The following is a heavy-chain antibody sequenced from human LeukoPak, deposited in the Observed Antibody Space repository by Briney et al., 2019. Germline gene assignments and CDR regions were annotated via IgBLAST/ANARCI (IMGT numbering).Heavy chain of an antibody. D-gene: IGHD2-8*01. CDR1: GFTFSNYA. CDR3: AKDFNGSLDH. Sequence: PGGSLRLSCAASGFTFSNYAIHWVRPAPDEGLEWVAVISFDISDKFYADSVKGRFTISRDNSKNTLYLQMNSLRPEDTAVYYCAKDFNGSLDHWGQGTLVTVSS. V-gene: IGHV3-30*01. J-gene: IGHJ4*02. CDR2: ISFDISDK.